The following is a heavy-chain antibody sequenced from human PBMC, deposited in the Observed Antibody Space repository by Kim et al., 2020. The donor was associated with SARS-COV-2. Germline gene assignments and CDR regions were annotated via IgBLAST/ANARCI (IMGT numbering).Heavy chain of an antibody. J-gene: IGHJ5*02. CDR2: INAGNGNT. D-gene: IGHD1-26*01. V-gene: IGHV1-3*01. Sequence: ASVKVSCKASGYTFTSYAMHWVRQAPGQRLEWMGWINAGNGNTKYSQKFQGRVTITRDTSASTAYMELSSLRSEDTAVYYCARVGVGELRAGDWFDPWGQGTLVTVSS. CDR1: GYTFTSYA. CDR3: ARVGVGELRAGDWFDP.